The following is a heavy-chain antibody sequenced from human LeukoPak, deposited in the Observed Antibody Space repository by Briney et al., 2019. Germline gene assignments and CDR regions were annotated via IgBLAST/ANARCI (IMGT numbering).Heavy chain of an antibody. J-gene: IGHJ4*02. CDR2: IYYSGST. Sequence: SQTLSLTCTASGGSISCGDYYWSWIRQPPGKGLEWIGYIYYSGSTYYNPSLKSRVTISVDTSKNQYSLNLSSVTAADTAVYYCARVQRNSVCDYWGKGTLVTVSS. D-gene: IGHD2-8*01. CDR3: ARVQRNSVCDY. CDR1: GGSISCGDYY. V-gene: IGHV4-30-4*01.